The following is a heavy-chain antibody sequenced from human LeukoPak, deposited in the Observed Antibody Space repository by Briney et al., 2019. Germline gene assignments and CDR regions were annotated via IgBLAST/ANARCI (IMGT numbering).Heavy chain of an antibody. V-gene: IGHV3-23*01. Sequence: GGSLRLSCAASGFTFSSYAMSWVRQAPGKGLEWVSTISGSGGSTYYADSVKGRFTISRDDAKNSLYLQMNSLRAEDTAVYYCARDGIFDFWGQGTLVTVSS. J-gene: IGHJ4*02. CDR2: ISGSGGST. CDR3: ARDGIFDF. CDR1: GFTFSSYA.